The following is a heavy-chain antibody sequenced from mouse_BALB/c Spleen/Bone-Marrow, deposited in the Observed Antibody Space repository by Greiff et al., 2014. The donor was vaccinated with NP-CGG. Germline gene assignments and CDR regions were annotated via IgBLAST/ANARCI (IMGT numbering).Heavy chain of an antibody. CDR1: GFNIKDTY. CDR2: IDPANGNT. V-gene: IGHV14-3*02. J-gene: IGHJ3*01. CDR3: ARYNYGSSQFAY. Sequence: DVKLQESGAELVKPGASVKLSCTASGFNIKDTYMYWVKQRPEQGLEWIGRIDPANGNTKYDPKFQGKATITADTSSNTAYLQLSSLTSEDTAVYYCARYNYGSSQFAYWGQGTLVTVSA. D-gene: IGHD1-1*01.